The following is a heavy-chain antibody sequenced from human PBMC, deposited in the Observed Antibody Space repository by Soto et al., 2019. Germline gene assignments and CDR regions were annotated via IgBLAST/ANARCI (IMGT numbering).Heavy chain of an antibody. CDR2: INAGNGNT. CDR1: GYTFTSYA. V-gene: IGHV1-3*01. Sequence: ASVKVSCKASGYTFTSYAMHWVRQAPGQRLEWMGWINAGNGNTKYSQKFQGRVTITRDTSASTAYMELSSLRSEDTAVYYCARVGSTVNYYYYYYMDVWGKGTTVTVS. CDR3: ARVGSTVNYYYYYYMDV. J-gene: IGHJ6*03. D-gene: IGHD4-17*01.